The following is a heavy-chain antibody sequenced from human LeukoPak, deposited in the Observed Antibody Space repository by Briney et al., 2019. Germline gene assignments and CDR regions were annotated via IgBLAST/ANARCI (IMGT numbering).Heavy chain of an antibody. J-gene: IGHJ6*03. V-gene: IGHV4-59*01. CDR1: GGSFNNDY. CDR2: ISNNGGT. Sequence: SETLSLTCSVSGGSFNNDYWSWIRQTPGKGLEWIGYISNNGGTIYNPSLKTRVTMSVDTSKNQFFLKLASVTAADTAVYFCVRDRGPNLHYYIDVWGKGTRVTVSS. CDR3: VRDRGPNLHYYIDV. D-gene: IGHD1-7*01.